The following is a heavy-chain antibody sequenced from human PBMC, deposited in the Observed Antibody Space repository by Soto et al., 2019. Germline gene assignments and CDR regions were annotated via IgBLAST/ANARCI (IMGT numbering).Heavy chain of an antibody. CDR2: FDPEDGET. V-gene: IGHV1-24*01. D-gene: IGHD3-3*01. CDR3: ATARSSRGFGVVSHPIDY. CDR1: GYTLTELS. J-gene: IGHJ4*02. Sequence: ASVKVSCKVSGYTLTELSMHWVRQAPGKGLEWMGGFDPEDGETIYAQKFQGRVTMTEDTSTDTAYMELSSLRSEDTAVYYCATARSSRGFGVVSHPIDYWGQGTLVTVSS.